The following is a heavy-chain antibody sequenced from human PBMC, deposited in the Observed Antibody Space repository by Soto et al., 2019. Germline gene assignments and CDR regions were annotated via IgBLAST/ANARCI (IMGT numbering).Heavy chain of an antibody. D-gene: IGHD6-6*01. CDR2: ILYDGSDK. CDR1: GFTFRNHG. CDR3: ARDIASRRFDY. Sequence: QVHLVVSGGGVVQPGTSLRLSCEASGFTFRNHGMHWVRQAPGKGLEWVAVILYDGSDKYYADSVKGRFTISRDNSKNTLYLQMDSLRAEDTAVYYCARDIASRRFDYLGQGVLVTVSS. J-gene: IGHJ4*02. V-gene: IGHV3-33*01.